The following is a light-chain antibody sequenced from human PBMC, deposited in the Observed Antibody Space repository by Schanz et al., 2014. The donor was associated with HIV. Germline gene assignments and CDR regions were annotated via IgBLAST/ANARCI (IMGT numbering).Light chain of an antibody. Sequence: DIQMTQSPSSLSASVGDRVTITCRASQGIGNDLGWYQQRPGKAPKLLIYKASSLESGVPSRFSGSGSGTEFTLTISSLQPEDFATYYCKHLNSYPLTFGGGTRVEI. J-gene: IGKJ4*01. CDR2: KAS. CDR1: QGIGND. CDR3: KHLNSYPLT. V-gene: IGKV1-17*01.